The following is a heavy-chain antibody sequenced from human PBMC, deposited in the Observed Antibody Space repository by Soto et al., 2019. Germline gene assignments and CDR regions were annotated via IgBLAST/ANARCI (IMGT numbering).Heavy chain of an antibody. J-gene: IGHJ5*02. D-gene: IGHD4-17*01. CDR3: GRLMTTVNTRLWYPFDP. CDR1: GYTFTSYG. V-gene: IGHV1-18*01. Sequence: QVQLVQSGAEVKKPGASVKVSCKASGYTFTSYGISWVRQAPGQGREWMGWISAYNGNTNYAQKLQGRVTMTTDNSTSTDYMELRSLRTDDTAVYYCGRLMTTVNTRLWYPFDPWGQGTLVTVSS. CDR2: ISAYNGNT.